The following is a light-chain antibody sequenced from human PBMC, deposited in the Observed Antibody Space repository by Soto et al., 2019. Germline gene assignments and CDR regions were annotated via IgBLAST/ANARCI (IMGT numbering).Light chain of an antibody. CDR3: HQSYITPPA. CDR2: TTS. CDR1: QNIDIY. J-gene: IGKJ2*01. Sequence: DVQMTQSPSSLSSSLVYIVTITFRASQNIDIYLNWYQQKPGRPPTLLIYTTSRLQSGVPTRFSGSGSGTDFTLTISNLQPEDFATYSCHQSYITPPAFGQGTKVDIK. V-gene: IGKV1-39*01.